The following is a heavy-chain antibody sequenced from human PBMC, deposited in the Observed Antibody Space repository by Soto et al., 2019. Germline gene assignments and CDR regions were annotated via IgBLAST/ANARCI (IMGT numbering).Heavy chain of an antibody. CDR2: IYLSGFT. V-gene: IGHV4-30-4*08. J-gene: IGHJ4*02. D-gene: IGHD3-3*01. Sequence: SETLSLTCTVSGGSITSSKHYWSWIRQHPGRGLEWIGYIYLSGFTYSNPSLKSRVTMSIDTSKNQFSLKLSSVTAADTAVYYCARGGLDDFWSGYLYHLDSWGLGTLVT. CDR1: GGSITSSKHY. CDR3: ARGGLDDFWSGYLYHLDS.